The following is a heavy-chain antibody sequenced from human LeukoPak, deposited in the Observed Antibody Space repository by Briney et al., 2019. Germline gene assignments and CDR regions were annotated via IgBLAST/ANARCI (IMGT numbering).Heavy chain of an antibody. CDR3: ARGGRYFDYIDY. V-gene: IGHV4-61*02. CDR1: GGSISSGSYY. D-gene: IGHD3-9*01. Sequence: TPSQTLSLTCTVSGGSISSGSYYWSWIRQPAGKGLEWIGRIYSSGSTNYDPSLKSRVTISVDTSKNQFSLELSSVTAADTAVYYCARGGRYFDYIDYWGQGTLVTVSS. CDR2: IYSSGST. J-gene: IGHJ4*02.